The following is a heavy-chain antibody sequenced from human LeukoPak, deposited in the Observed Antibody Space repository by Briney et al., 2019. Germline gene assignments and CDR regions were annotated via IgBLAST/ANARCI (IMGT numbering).Heavy chain of an antibody. J-gene: IGHJ4*02. D-gene: IGHD3-16*01. CDR2: IYSGGST. Sequence: PGGSLRLSCTASGFTFSSYSMNWVRQAPGKGLEWVSVIYSGGSTYYADSVKGRFTISRDNSKNTLYLQMNSLRAEDTAVYYCARGLEDYWGPFDYWGQGTLVTVSS. CDR3: ARGLEDYWGPFDY. V-gene: IGHV3-53*01. CDR1: GFTFSSYS.